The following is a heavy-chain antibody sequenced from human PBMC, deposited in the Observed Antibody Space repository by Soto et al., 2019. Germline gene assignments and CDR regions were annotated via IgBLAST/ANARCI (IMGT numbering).Heavy chain of an antibody. CDR3: AREATYSSSWHDAFDI. J-gene: IGHJ3*02. V-gene: IGHV1-69*13. CDR1: GGTFSSYA. CDR2: IIPIFGTA. Sequence: SVKVSCKASGGTFSSYAISWVRQAPGQGLEWMGGIIPIFGTANYAQKFQGRVTITADESTSTAYMELSSLRSEDTAVYYCAREATYSSSWHDAFDIWGQGTMVT. D-gene: IGHD6-13*01.